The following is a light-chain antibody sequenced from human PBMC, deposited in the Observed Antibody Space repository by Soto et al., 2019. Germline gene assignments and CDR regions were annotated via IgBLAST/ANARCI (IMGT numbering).Light chain of an antibody. J-gene: IGLJ2*01. CDR1: SSDVGGYNY. Sequence: QSALTQPPSASGSPGQSVTISCTGTSSDVGGYNYVSWYQQHPGKAPKLMIYEVSKRPSGVPDRFSGSKSGNTASLTVSGLQAEDESDYYCSSYACSKVFGGGTKLTVL. CDR3: SSYACSKV. V-gene: IGLV2-8*01. CDR2: EVS.